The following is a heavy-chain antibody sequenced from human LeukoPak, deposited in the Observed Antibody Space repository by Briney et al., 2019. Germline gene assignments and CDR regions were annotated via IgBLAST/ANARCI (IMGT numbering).Heavy chain of an antibody. D-gene: IGHD5-24*01. J-gene: IGHJ4*02. CDR2: ISSSSSSI. V-gene: IGHV3-21*01. Sequence: GGSLRLSCAASGFAFSTYSMNWVRQAPGKGLEWVSSISSSSSSIYCSDSVKGRFTVSRDNAKNSLYLQMNSLRAEDTAVYYCATEMAAMVYWGQGTLVTVSS. CDR3: ATEMAAMVY. CDR1: GFAFSTYS.